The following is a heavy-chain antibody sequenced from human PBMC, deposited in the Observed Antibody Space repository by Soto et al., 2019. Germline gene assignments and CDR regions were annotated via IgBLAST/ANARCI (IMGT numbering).Heavy chain of an antibody. CDR2: VSGSGGNT. J-gene: IGHJ4*02. V-gene: IGHV3-23*01. Sequence: GGSLRLSCVASGFTFSNYAMSWVRQAPGKGLEWVSAVSGSGGNTYYADSVQGRFTISRDNSKNMLNLQMNSLRAEDTAVYYCAKTDSSIAVAGRCDYWGQGTLVTVSS. D-gene: IGHD6-19*01. CDR3: AKTDSSIAVAGRCDY. CDR1: GFTFSNYA.